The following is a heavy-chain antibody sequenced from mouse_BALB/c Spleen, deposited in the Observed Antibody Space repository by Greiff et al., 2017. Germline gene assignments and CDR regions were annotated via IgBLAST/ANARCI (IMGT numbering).Heavy chain of an antibody. Sequence: EVKLQESGPGLVKPSQSLSLTCTVTGYSITSDYAWNWIRQFPGNKLEWMGYISYSGSTSYNPSLKSRISITRDTSKNQFFLQLNSVTTEDTATYYCASGITTYAMDYWGQGTSVTVSS. CDR3: ASGITTYAMDY. CDR1: GYSITSDYA. CDR2: ISYSGST. V-gene: IGHV3-2*02. J-gene: IGHJ4*01. D-gene: IGHD2-4*01.